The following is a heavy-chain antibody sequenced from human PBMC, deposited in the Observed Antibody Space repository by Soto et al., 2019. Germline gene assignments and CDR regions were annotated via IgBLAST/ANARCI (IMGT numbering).Heavy chain of an antibody. CDR3: AKADSNYAGRFSYYYMDV. Sequence: ASVKVSCTASGYTFTSYYMHWVRQAPGQGLEWMGLISGYNGNTHYAQKFQGKVTMTTDTSTSTAYMELRNLRSDDTAVYYCAKADSNYAGRFSYYYMDVWGTGTMVTVSS. J-gene: IGHJ6*03. CDR2: ISGYNGNT. D-gene: IGHD4-4*01. V-gene: IGHV1-18*04. CDR1: GYTFTSYY.